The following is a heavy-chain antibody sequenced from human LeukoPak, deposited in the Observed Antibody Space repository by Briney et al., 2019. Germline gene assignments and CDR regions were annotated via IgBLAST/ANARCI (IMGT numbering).Heavy chain of an antibody. D-gene: IGHD4-17*01. CDR2: INHSGST. Sequence: SETLSLTCAVYGGSFSGYYWSWIRQPPGKGLEWIGEINHSGSTNYNPSLKSRVTISVDTSKNQSSLKLSSVTAADTAVYYCARGTRLRTKLGFDYWGQGTLVTVSS. V-gene: IGHV4-34*01. J-gene: IGHJ4*02. CDR3: ARGTRLRTKLGFDY. CDR1: GGSFSGYY.